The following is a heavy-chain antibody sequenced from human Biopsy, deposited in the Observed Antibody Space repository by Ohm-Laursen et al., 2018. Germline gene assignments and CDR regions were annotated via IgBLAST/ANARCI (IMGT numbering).Heavy chain of an antibody. CDR2: IYWSGDK. Sequence: PTQTLTLTGTFSGFSLSTTEVGVGWIRQPPGKALEWLALIYWSGDKRYSPSLKSRLTITKDTSKSQVVLTMTNVDPVDTATYYCAHERRWRNFDYWGQGTLVTVSS. CDR3: AHERRWRNFDY. V-gene: IGHV2-5*01. J-gene: IGHJ4*02. D-gene: IGHD4-23*01. CDR1: GFSLSTTEVG.